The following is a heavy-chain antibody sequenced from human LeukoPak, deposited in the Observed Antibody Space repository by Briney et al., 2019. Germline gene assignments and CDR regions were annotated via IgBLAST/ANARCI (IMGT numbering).Heavy chain of an antibody. V-gene: IGHV3-74*03. D-gene: IGHD1-26*01. CDR1: GFTFSGYW. J-gene: IGHJ3*02. CDR2: INSDGRSK. Sequence: GGSLRLSCAASGFTFSGYWMHWVRQAPGKGLVCVSRINSDGRSKTYADSVKGRFIISRDNAKNTLFLQMNSLRAEDTAVYYCARDREWELLPHGNDAFDIWGQGTMVTVSS. CDR3: ARDREWELLPHGNDAFDI.